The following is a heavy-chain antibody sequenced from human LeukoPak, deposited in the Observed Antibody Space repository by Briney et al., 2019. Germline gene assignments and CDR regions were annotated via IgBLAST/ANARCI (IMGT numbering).Heavy chain of an antibody. J-gene: IGHJ4*02. V-gene: IGHV3-48*03. Sequence: GGSLRLSCAASGFTFSSYEMNWVRQAPGKGLEWVSYISSSGSTIYYAYSVKGRFTISRDNAKNSLYLQMNSLRAEDTAVYYCARPEDSSGYPTCFDYWGQGTLVTVSS. CDR3: ARPEDSSGYPTCFDY. CDR2: ISSSGSTI. D-gene: IGHD3-22*01. CDR1: GFTFSSYE.